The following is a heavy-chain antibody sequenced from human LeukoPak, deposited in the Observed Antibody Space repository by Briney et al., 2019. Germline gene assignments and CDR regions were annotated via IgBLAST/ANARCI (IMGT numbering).Heavy chain of an antibody. Sequence: PSETLSLTCTVSGGSISSYYWSWIRQPPGKGLEWIGYISYSGTTNYNPSLKSRHTISVDTSKNQFSLKPSSVTAADTAMYYCARHRTQGSGYYPRGQGTLVTVSS. J-gene: IGHJ4*02. D-gene: IGHD3-22*01. CDR2: ISYSGTT. CDR3: ARHRTQGSGYYP. V-gene: IGHV4-59*08. CDR1: GGSISSYY.